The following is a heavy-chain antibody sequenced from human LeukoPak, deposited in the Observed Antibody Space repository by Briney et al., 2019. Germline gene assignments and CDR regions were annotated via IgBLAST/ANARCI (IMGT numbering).Heavy chain of an antibody. CDR2: ISAYNGNT. D-gene: IGHD3-16*02. V-gene: IGHV1-18*01. CDR3: ARDVSSMITFGGVIVRENYYYGMDV. CDR1: GYTFTSYG. Sequence: ASVKVSCKASGYTFTSYGISWVRQAPGKGLEWMGWISAYNGNTNYAQKLQGRVTMTTDTSTSTAYMELRSLRSDDTAVYYCARDVSSMITFGGVIVRENYYYGMDVWGQGTTVTVSS. J-gene: IGHJ6*02.